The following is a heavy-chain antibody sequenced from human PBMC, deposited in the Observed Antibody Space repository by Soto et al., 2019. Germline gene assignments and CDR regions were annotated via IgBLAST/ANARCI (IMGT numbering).Heavy chain of an antibody. Sequence: ASVKVSCKASGYTFTSYAMHWVRQAPGQRLEWMGWINAGNGNTKYPQKFQGRVTITRDTSASTAYMELSSLRSEDTAVYYCARGPGGPDGPGDYWGQGTLVTV. CDR3: ARGPGGPDGPGDY. D-gene: IGHD2-15*01. J-gene: IGHJ4*02. CDR1: GYTFTSYA. CDR2: INAGNGNT. V-gene: IGHV1-3*01.